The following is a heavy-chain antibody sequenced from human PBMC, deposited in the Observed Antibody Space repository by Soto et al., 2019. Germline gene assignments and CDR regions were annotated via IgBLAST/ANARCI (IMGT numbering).Heavy chain of an antibody. V-gene: IGHV3-53*01. Sequence: EVQLVEFGGGLIQPGGSLRLACAASGFTVSSTYMSWVRQAPGKGLEWVSVIYSGGSTYYADSVKGRFTISRDNSKNTLYLQMNSLRAEDTAVYYCARSGYSYGPFDYWGQGTLVTVSS. CDR3: ARSGYSYGPFDY. CDR1: GFTVSSTY. CDR2: IYSGGST. D-gene: IGHD5-18*01. J-gene: IGHJ4*02.